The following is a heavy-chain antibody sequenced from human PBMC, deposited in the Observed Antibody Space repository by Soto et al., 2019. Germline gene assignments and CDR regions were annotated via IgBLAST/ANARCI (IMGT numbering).Heavy chain of an antibody. D-gene: IGHD3-22*01. Sequence: GAPRRLCCAGSGFTFRNYAMTWVSQAPGKGLEWVADIKQDGSERYYVDSVKGRCTMARDNAKNSLYLQMNSLRAEDTAVYYCARALESSGYYFDYWGQGT. V-gene: IGHV3-7*03. J-gene: IGHJ4*02. CDR1: GFTFRNYA. CDR2: IKQDGSER. CDR3: ARALESSGYYFDY.